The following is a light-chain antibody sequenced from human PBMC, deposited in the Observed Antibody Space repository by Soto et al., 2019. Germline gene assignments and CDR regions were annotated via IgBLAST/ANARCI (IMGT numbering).Light chain of an antibody. Sequence: QSALTQPASVSGSPGQSITISCTGTSSDVGGYNYVSWYQQHPGKAPKLMIYEVSNRPSGVSNRFSGSKSGNTASLTISGLQDEDEADYYCSSYTSSSIRYVFGTGTKVTVL. V-gene: IGLV2-14*01. CDR2: EVS. J-gene: IGLJ1*01. CDR1: SSDVGGYNY. CDR3: SSYTSSSIRYV.